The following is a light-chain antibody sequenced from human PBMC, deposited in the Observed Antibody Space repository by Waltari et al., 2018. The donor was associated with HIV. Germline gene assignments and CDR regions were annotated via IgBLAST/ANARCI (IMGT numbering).Light chain of an antibody. CDR2: GDS. CDR3: QSYDSSLSNLI. Sequence: QSVLTQPPSVSGAPGQWVTISCTESTSNIGAGYDVHWYQQLPGTAPKLLLYGDSDRPSGVPDRFSGSKSGTSASLAITGLQAEDEADYYCQSYDSSLSNLIFGGGTKLTVL. J-gene: IGLJ2*01. V-gene: IGLV1-40*01. CDR1: TSNIGAGYD.